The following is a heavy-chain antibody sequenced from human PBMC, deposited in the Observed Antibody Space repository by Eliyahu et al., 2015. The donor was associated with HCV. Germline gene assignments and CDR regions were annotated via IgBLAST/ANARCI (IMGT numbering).Heavy chain of an antibody. D-gene: IGHD1-7*01. Sequence: QVQLVQSGAEVKKPGSSVKVSCKASGGTFSSYAISWVRQAPGQGLEWMGGIIPIFGTANYAQKFQGRVTITADESTSTAYMELSSLRSEDTAVYYCARDLPTGTTVYYYYGMDVWGQGTTVTVSS. CDR2: IIPIFGTA. CDR3: ARDLPTGTTVYYYYGMDV. J-gene: IGHJ6*02. CDR1: GGTFSSYA. V-gene: IGHV1-69*01.